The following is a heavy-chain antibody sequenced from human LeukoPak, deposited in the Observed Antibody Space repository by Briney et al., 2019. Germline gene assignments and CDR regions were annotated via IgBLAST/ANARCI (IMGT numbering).Heavy chain of an antibody. CDR3: AREGGFYRPLDY. J-gene: IGHJ4*02. Sequence: SSETLSLTCGVSGGSVSSTNWWTWIRQPPGKGLGWVGEVHLDGRTNFNPSLKSRLTMSVALSANHVSLKLPSVTAADTAVYYCAREGGFYRPLDYSGQGTLVTVSS. CDR2: VHLDGRT. V-gene: IGHV4-4*02. CDR1: GGSVSSTNW. D-gene: IGHD6-25*01.